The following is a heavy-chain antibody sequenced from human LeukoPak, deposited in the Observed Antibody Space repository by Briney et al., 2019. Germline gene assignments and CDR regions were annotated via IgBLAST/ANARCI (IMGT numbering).Heavy chain of an antibody. CDR2: INHNSGGT. CDR3: ARDQEAYGGIPDY. D-gene: IGHD4-23*01. CDR1: GYTFTGYY. V-gene: IGHV1-2*02. J-gene: IGHJ4*02. Sequence: ASVKVSCKASGYTFTGYYMHWVRQAPGQGLGGLGWINHNSGGTNYAQKFQGRVTMTRDTSISTAYMELSRLRSDDTAVYYCARDQEAYGGIPDYWGQGTLVTVSS.